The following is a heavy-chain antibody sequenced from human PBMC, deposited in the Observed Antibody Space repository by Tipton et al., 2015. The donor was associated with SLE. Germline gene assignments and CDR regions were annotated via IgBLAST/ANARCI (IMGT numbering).Heavy chain of an antibody. CDR3: ARGDSSTGDI. CDR2: ICYSGST. D-gene: IGHD6-13*01. CDR1: GGSISSHY. V-gene: IGHV4-59*11. Sequence: TLSLTCTVSGGSISSHYWSWIRQPPGKGLEWIGYICYSGSTNYNPSLKSRVTISVDTSKNQFSLKLSSVTAADTAVYYCARGDSSTGDIWGQGTMVTVSS. J-gene: IGHJ3*02.